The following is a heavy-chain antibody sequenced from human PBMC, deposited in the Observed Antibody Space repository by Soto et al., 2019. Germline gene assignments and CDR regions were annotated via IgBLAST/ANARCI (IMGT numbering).Heavy chain of an antibody. J-gene: IGHJ4*02. Sequence: GGSLRLSCAASGFTFSSYAMSWVRQAPGKGLEWVSAISGSGGSTYYADSVKGRFTISRDNSKNTLYLQMNSLRAEDTAVYYCAKEVRSWNYVGARHIDYWGQGTLVTVSS. CDR3: AKEVRSWNYVGARHIDY. CDR2: ISGSGGST. V-gene: IGHV3-23*01. D-gene: IGHD1-7*01. CDR1: GFTFSSYA.